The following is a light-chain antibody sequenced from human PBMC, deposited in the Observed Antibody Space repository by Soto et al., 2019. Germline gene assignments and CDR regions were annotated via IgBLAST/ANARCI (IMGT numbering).Light chain of an antibody. J-gene: IGKJ4*01. V-gene: IGKV3-20*01. Sequence: EIVLTQSPGTLSLSPGERVTLSCRASQSISNNHLAWYQQKPGQAPRLLIHGTSNRATGIPDRFSGGGSGTVFTLTFSRLEPEDFAVYCCEYYGSSITFGGGTKVEIK. CDR3: EYYGSSIT. CDR1: QSISNNH. CDR2: GTS.